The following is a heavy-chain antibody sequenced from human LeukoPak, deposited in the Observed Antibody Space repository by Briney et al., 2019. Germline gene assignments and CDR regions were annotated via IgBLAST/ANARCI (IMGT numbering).Heavy chain of an antibody. CDR2: IYPGDSDT. Sequence: RAGASLQISCLGSGSIITSFWIGWVRPLRGKGLECVGVIYPGDSDTRYSPSFQGQVTISADKCISTAYLQWSSLEASDTAMYYCARQSYSYYGSGRYENLFDAGGQGSLVTVSS. V-gene: IGHV5-51*01. CDR3: ARQSYSYYGSGRYENLFDA. D-gene: IGHD3-10*01. CDR1: GSIITSFW. J-gene: IGHJ5*02.